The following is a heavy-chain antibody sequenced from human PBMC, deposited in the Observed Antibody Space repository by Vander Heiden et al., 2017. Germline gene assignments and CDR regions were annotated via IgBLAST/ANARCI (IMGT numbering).Heavy chain of an antibody. D-gene: IGHD1-26*01. CDR3: ARERGPGWVGATGGTFNY. V-gene: IGHV1-46*01. CDR2: INPSGGST. CDR1: GYTFTSYY. Sequence: QVQLVQSGAEVKKPGASVKVSCKASGYTFTSYYMHWGRQAPGQGLEWMGIINPSGGSTSYAQKFQGRVTMTRDTSTSTVYMELSSLRSEDTAVYYCARERGPGWVGATGGTFNYWGQGTLVTVSS. J-gene: IGHJ4*02.